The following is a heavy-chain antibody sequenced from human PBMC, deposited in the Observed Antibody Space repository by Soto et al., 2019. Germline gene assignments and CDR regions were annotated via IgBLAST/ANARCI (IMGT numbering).Heavy chain of an antibody. CDR1: GFTFSSYS. J-gene: IGHJ5*02. CDR2: ISSSSSYI. CDR3: ARLIGGASYDYVWGSYRPNWFDP. Sequence: EVQLVESGGGLVKPGGSLRLSCAASGFTFSSYSMNWVRQAPGKGLEWVSSISSSSSYIYYADSVKGRFTISRDNAKNSLYLQMNSLSAEDTAVYYCARLIGGASYDYVWGSYRPNWFDPWGQGTLVTVSS. V-gene: IGHV3-21*01. D-gene: IGHD3-16*02.